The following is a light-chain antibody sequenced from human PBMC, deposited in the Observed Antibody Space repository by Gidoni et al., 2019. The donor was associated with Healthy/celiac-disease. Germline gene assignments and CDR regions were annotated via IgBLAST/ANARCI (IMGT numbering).Light chain of an antibody. Sequence: DIVLTQSPATLSLSPGERATLSCRASQSVSSYLAWYQQKPGQAPRLLIYDASNRATGIPARFSGSGSGTDFTLTIISLESEDFAVYYCQQRSNWPPLTFGGGTKVEIK. CDR1: QSVSSY. CDR3: QQRSNWPPLT. CDR2: DAS. J-gene: IGKJ4*01. V-gene: IGKV3-11*01.